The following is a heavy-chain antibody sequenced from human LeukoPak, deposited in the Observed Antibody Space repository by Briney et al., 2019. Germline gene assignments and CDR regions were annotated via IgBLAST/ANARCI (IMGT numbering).Heavy chain of an antibody. CDR2: ISGSGGST. V-gene: IGHV3-23*01. J-gene: IGHJ4*02. Sequence: PGGSLRLSCAASGFTFSSYAMSWVRQAPVKGLEWVSAISGSGGSTYYADSVKGRFTISRDNSKNTLYLQMNSLRAEDTAVYYCAKDGWGIGCSSTSCSIYYWGQGTLVTVSS. CDR1: GFTFSSYA. CDR3: AKDGWGIGCSSTSCSIYY. D-gene: IGHD2-2*01.